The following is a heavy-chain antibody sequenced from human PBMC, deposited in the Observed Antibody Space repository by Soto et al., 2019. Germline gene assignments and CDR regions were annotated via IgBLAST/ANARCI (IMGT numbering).Heavy chain of an antibody. CDR3: ARDLKQKCDNSGYSYGMDV. Sequence: QEHLVESGGGVVQPGRSLRLSCGASGFTFREFGVHWIRQAPGKGLEWVAVISYDGSHEYYADSVRGRFIISRDNSKNTLYLQMNSLRAEDTAIYYCARDLKQKCDNSGYSYGMDVWCQGTSVTVAS. V-gene: IGHV3-30-3*01. D-gene: IGHD3-22*01. CDR2: ISYDGSHE. CDR1: GFTFREFG. J-gene: IGHJ6*02.